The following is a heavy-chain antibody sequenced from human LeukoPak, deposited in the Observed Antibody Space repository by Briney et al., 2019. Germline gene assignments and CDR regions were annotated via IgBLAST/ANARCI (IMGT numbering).Heavy chain of an antibody. CDR3: TSSGWYSEYYFDY. CDR2: ISGSGGST. V-gene: IGHV3-23*01. Sequence: GGSLRLSCAASGFTFSSYAMSWVRQAPGKGLEWVSAISGSGGSTYYADSVKGRFTISRDNSKNTLYLQMNSLRAEGTAVYYCTSSGWYSEYYFDYWGQGTLVTVSS. D-gene: IGHD6-19*01. J-gene: IGHJ4*02. CDR1: GFTFSSYA.